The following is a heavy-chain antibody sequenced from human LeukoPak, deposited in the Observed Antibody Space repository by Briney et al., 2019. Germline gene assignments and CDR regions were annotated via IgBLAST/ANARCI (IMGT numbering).Heavy chain of an antibody. CDR3: ARGYYYMDV. J-gene: IGHJ6*03. CDR2: IYSSGSS. CDR1: GGSFSGYY. Sequence: SETLSLTCAVFGGSFSGYYWTWIRQPAGKALEWIGRIYSSGSSNYNSSLKSRVTVSVDTSKNKFSLKLSSVTAADTAVYYCARGYYYMDVWGKGTTVTISS. V-gene: IGHV4-4*07.